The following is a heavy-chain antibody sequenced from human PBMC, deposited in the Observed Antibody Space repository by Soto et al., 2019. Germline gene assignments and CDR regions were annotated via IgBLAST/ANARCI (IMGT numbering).Heavy chain of an antibody. Sequence: EVQLVESGGGLVQPGRSLRLSCAASGFTFDDYAMHWVRQAPGKGLEWVSGISWNSGSIGYADSVKGRFTISRDNAKNSLYLQMNSLRAEDTALYYCVRGLEWLLYRGYFDLWGRGTLVTVSS. CDR1: GFTFDDYA. J-gene: IGHJ2*01. CDR3: VRGLEWLLYRGYFDL. V-gene: IGHV3-9*01. D-gene: IGHD3-3*01. CDR2: ISWNSGSI.